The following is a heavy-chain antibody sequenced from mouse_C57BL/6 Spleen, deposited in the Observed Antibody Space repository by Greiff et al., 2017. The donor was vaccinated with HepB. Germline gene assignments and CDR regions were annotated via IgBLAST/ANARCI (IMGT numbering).Heavy chain of an antibody. V-gene: IGHV5-6*01. D-gene: IGHD3-2*01. CDR2: ISSGGSYT. CDR3: ARGGDRDWYFDV. CDR1: GFTFSSYG. J-gene: IGHJ1*03. Sequence: EVKLVESGGDLVKPGGSLKLSCAASGFTFSSYGMSWVRQTPDKRLEWVATISSGGSYTYYPDSVKGRFTISRDNAKNTLYLQMSSLKSEDTAMYYCARGGDRDWYFDVWGTGTTVTVSS.